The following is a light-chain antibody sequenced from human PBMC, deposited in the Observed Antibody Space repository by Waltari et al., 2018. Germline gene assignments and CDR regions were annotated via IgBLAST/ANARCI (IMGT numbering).Light chain of an antibody. Sequence: DLQMTQSPSSLSAFVGDRVTITCRASQNIDDFVNWYQQKSGEAPKLLIFAASTLQGGVPSRFSGSGSGTDFTLSIRGLQPEDSATYYCQQTYSPPPYTFGQGTRLEIK. V-gene: IGKV1-39*01. CDR1: QNIDDF. J-gene: IGKJ2*01. CDR3: QQTYSPPPYT. CDR2: AAS.